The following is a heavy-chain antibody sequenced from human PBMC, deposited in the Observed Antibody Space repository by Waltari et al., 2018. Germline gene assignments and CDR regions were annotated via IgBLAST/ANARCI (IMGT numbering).Heavy chain of an antibody. Sequence: QVRLVQSGGGLVGPGGSLRLSGAASGFAFSDSYLRWIRQAPGKGLEWISYISGSGRHTFYADSVKGRFTISRDNAENSLYLQLSSLTVEDTAFYYCARDRMSGFSNGWHSDSWGQGVLVTVS. CDR3: ARDRMSGFSNGWHSDS. CDR1: GFAFSDSY. CDR2: ISGSGRHT. V-gene: IGHV3-11*04. D-gene: IGHD6-19*01. J-gene: IGHJ5*01.